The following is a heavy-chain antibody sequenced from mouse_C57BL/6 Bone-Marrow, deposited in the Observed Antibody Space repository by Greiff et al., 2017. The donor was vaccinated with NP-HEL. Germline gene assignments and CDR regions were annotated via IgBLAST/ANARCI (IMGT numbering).Heavy chain of an antibody. CDR2: IYPSDSYT. J-gene: IGHJ3*01. CDR1: GYTFTSYW. D-gene: IGHD2-4*01. CDR3: ARGGDYDYAY. V-gene: IGHV1-69*01. Sequence: QVQLQQPGAELVMPGASVKLSCKASGYTFTSYWMHWVKQRPGQGLEWIGEIYPSDSYTNYNQKFKGKSTLTVDKSSSTAYMQLSSLTSEDSAVYYCARGGDYDYAYWGKGTLVTVSA.